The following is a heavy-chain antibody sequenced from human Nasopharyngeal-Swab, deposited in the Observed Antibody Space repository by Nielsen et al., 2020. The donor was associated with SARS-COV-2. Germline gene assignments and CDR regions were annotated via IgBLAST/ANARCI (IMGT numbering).Heavy chain of an antibody. CDR3: ARGFPGIRIFDI. J-gene: IGHJ3*02. V-gene: IGHV4-34*01. D-gene: IGHD1-26*01. CDR2: VNHSGST. Sequence: SETLSLTCAVYGGSFSDYYWNWIRQPPGKGLQWIGEVNHSGSTNYNPSLKSRVTIPVDTSKNQFSLKLSSVTAADTAVYYCARGFPGIRIFDIWGQGTMVTVSS. CDR1: GGSFSDYY.